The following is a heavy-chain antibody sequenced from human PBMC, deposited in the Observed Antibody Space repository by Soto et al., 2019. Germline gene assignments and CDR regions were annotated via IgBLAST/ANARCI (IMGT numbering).Heavy chain of an antibody. J-gene: IGHJ3*01. CDR2: ISGSADST. V-gene: IGHV3-23*01. D-gene: IGHD3-22*01. CDR3: ARDQLYYNDISGRPLNAFDV. Sequence: GGSLRLSCAASGFTFSSYAMSWVRQAPGKGLEWVSTISGSADSTYYADSVKGRFTISRDNAKNSLYLQMNSLRAEDTAVYYCARDQLYYNDISGRPLNAFDVWGQGTMVTVSS. CDR1: GFTFSSYA.